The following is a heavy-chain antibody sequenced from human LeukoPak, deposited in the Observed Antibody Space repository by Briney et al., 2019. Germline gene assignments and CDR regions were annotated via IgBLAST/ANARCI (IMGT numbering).Heavy chain of an antibody. D-gene: IGHD1-14*01. V-gene: IGHV1-69*13. CDR2: IIPIFGTA. CDR3: ARRGYDRDY. CDR1: GGTFSSYA. Sequence: ASVTVSCKASGGTFSSYAISWVRQAPGQGLEWMGGIIPIFGTASYAQKFQGRVTITADESTSTAYMELSSLRSEDTAVYYCARRGYDRDYWGQGTLVTVSS. J-gene: IGHJ4*02.